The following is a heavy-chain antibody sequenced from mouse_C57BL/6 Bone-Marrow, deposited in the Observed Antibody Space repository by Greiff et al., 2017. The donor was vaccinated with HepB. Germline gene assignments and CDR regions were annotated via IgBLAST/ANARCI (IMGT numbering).Heavy chain of an antibody. Sequence: EVKLVESGGGLVKPGGSLKLSCAASGFTFSSYAMSWVRQTPEKRLEWVATISDGGSYTYYPDNVKGRFTISRDNAKNNLYLQMSHLKSEDTAMYYCAREAGTGAYWGQGTLVTVSA. CDR3: AREAGTGAY. CDR1: GFTFSSYA. V-gene: IGHV5-4*01. D-gene: IGHD3-3*01. CDR2: ISDGGSYT. J-gene: IGHJ3*01.